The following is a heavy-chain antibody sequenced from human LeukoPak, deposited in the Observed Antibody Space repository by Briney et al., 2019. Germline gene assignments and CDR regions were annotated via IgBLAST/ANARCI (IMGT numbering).Heavy chain of an antibody. Sequence: PSETLSLTCTVAGGSISSYYWSWIRQPPGKGLEWIGYIYYSGSTNYNPSLKSRVTISVDTSKNQFSLKLSSVTAADTAVYYCARGQYDSSGYFDYWGQGTLVTVSS. CDR3: ARGQYDSSGYFDY. CDR2: IYYSGST. V-gene: IGHV4-59*01. CDR1: GGSISSYY. J-gene: IGHJ4*02. D-gene: IGHD3-22*01.